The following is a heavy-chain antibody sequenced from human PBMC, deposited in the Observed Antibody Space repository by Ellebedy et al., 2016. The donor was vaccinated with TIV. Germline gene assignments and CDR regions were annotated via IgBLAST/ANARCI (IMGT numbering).Heavy chain of an antibody. J-gene: IGHJ4*02. CDR1: GYTFTGYP. D-gene: IGHD2/OR15-2a*01. CDR2: INPSGGST. Sequence: AASVKVSCKASGYTFTGYPMHWVRQAPGEGLEWMGVINPSGGSTSYAQKFKGRVTMTRDRSTGTAHMELTSLRSEDTAVYYCARDLSFDSWGQGTLVTVSS. V-gene: IGHV1-46*01. CDR3: ARDLSFDS.